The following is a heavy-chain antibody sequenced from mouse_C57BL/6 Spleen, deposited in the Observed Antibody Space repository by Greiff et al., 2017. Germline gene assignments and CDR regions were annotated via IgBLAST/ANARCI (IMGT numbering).Heavy chain of an antibody. Sequence: QVHVKQPGTELVKPGASVKLSCKASGYTFTSYWMHWVKQRPGQGLEWIGNINPSYGGTNYNEKFKSKATLTVDKSSSTAYMQLSSLTSEDSAVYYCARSRGYSNYVYAMDYWGQGTSVTVSS. V-gene: IGHV1-53*01. J-gene: IGHJ4*01. CDR3: ARSRGYSNYVYAMDY. CDR2: INPSYGGT. CDR1: GYTFTSYW. D-gene: IGHD2-5*01.